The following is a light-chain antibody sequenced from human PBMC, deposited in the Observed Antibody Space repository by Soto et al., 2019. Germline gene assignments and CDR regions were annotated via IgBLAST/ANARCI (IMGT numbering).Light chain of an antibody. J-gene: IGKJ3*01. V-gene: IGKV1-9*01. CDR1: QGISNY. CDR3: QQLNSYPT. Sequence: DIQMTQSPSSLSTSVGDRVTITCRASQGISNYLAWYQQKPGKAPNLLIYAASTLQSGVPSRFSGSGSGAEFTLTISSLQPEDFATYYCQQLNSYPTFGPGTKVDIK. CDR2: AAS.